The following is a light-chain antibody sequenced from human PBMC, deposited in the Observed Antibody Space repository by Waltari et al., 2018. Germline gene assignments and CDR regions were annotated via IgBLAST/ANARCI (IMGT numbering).Light chain of an antibody. CDR3: QTGGHGTWV. CDR1: SGHSSNV. Sequence: QLVLTQSPSASASLGASVKLTCTLSSGHSSNVVAWHQQQPEKGPRYLMKVNSDGSNSKGDDIPDRFSGSSSGAERYLTISSLQSEDEADYYCQTGGHGTWVFGGGTKLTVL. J-gene: IGLJ3*02. V-gene: IGLV4-69*01. CDR2: VNSDGSN.